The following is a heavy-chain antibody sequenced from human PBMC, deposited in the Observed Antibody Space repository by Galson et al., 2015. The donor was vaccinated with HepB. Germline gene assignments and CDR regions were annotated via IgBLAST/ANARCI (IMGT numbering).Heavy chain of an antibody. V-gene: IGHV1-18*04. CDR3: ARDRDYRFDY. Sequence: SVKVSCKASGYTFTSNGISWVRQTPRQGLEWLGWISAYGGNTKYAQKYQGRITLTRDTSTSKAYVELRSLRSDDTAVYYCARDRDYRFDYWGQGTLVTVSS. J-gene: IGHJ4*02. D-gene: IGHD4/OR15-4a*01. CDR1: GYTFTSNG. CDR2: ISAYGGNT.